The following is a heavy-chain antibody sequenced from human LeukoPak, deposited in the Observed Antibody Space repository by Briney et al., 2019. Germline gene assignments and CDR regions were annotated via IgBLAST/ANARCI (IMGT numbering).Heavy chain of an antibody. Sequence: GGSLRLSCAASGFTFDDYAMHWVRQAPGKGLEWVSLISWDGGSTYYADSVKGRFTISRDISKNSLYLQMNSLRVEDTALYYCAKDSSGYYWDYWGQGTLVTVSS. CDR1: GFTFDDYA. CDR3: AKDSSGYYWDY. J-gene: IGHJ4*02. CDR2: ISWDGGST. V-gene: IGHV3-43D*03. D-gene: IGHD3-22*01.